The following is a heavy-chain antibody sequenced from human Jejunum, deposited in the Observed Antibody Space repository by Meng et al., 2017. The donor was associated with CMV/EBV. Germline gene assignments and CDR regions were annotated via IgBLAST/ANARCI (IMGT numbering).Heavy chain of an antibody. J-gene: IGHJ4*02. CDR1: GYTFTGYY. V-gene: IGHV1-2*02. D-gene: IGHD5-18*01. CDR2: INPNSGDT. CDR3: VPQRGYGYAPTFDS. Sequence: SGYTFTGYYMHWVRQAPGQGLEWMGWINPNSGDTNYAQNFQGRVTMTRDTSISSAYMELISLRSDDTAVYYCVPQRGYGYAPTFDSWGQGTLVTVSS.